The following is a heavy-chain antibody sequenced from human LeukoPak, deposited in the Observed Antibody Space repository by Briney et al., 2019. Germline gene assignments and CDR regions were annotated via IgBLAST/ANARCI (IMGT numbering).Heavy chain of an antibody. J-gene: IGHJ5*02. CDR2: IYYTGST. CDR3: ASAYCDSGICYSGSFDP. CDR1: GASINGNSYY. Sequence: SETLSLTCSVSGASINGNSYYWGWVRQPPGKGLEWIGTIYYTGSTYYSSSLRSRVSISVDTSKNQFSLKLNFVTAADTAVYYCASAYCDSGICYSGSFDPWGQGTLVTVSS. V-gene: IGHV4-39*01. D-gene: IGHD2-15*01.